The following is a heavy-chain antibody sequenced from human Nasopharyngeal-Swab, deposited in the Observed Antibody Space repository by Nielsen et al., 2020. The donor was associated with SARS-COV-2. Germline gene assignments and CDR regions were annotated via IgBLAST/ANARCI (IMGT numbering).Heavy chain of an antibody. D-gene: IGHD1-26*01. Sequence: VRQMPGKGLEWMGIIYPGDSDTRYSPSFQGQVTISADKSISTAYLQWSSLEASDTAMYYCARLNSGSYPDYWGQGTLVTVSS. V-gene: IGHV5-51*01. J-gene: IGHJ4*02. CDR2: IYPGDSDT. CDR3: ARLNSGSYPDY.